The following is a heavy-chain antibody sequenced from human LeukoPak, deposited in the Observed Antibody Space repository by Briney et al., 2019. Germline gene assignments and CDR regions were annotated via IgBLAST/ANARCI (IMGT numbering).Heavy chain of an antibody. D-gene: IGHD3-22*01. CDR1: GFTFSSYE. J-gene: IGHJ4*02. CDR3: ARDYYDSSGYYDY. Sequence: TGGSLRLSCAASGFTFSSYEMNWVRQAPGKGLEWVSYISSSGSTIYYADSVKGRFTISRDNAKNSLYLQTNGLRAEDTAVYYCARDYYDSSGYYDYWGQGTLVTVSS. V-gene: IGHV3-48*03. CDR2: ISSSGSTI.